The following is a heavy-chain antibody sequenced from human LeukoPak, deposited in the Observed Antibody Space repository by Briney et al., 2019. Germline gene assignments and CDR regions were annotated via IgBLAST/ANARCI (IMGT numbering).Heavy chain of an antibody. V-gene: IGHV4-34*01. CDR3: ARSHPNLSIFGVVITYYFDY. J-gene: IGHJ4*02. CDR2: INHSGST. CDR1: GGSFSGYY. Sequence: PSETLSLTCAVYGGSFSGYYWSWIRQPPGKGLEWIGEINHSGSTNYNPSLKSRVTISVGTSKNQFSLKLSSVTAADTAVYYCARSHPNLSIFGVVITYYFDYWGQGTPVTVSS. D-gene: IGHD3-3*01.